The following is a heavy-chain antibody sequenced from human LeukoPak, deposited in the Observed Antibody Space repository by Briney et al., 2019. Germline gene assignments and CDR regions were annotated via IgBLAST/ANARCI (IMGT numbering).Heavy chain of an antibody. Sequence: GGSLKLSCADSRFTVSSNYMSWARQAPGKGLEWVSIIYSGDTTYYTDSVKGRFTISRDNSKNTLYLQMNSLRAEDTAVYYCARVGTTSAAIVFDTWGQGTLVTVSS. D-gene: IGHD6-25*01. CDR3: ARVGTTSAAIVFDT. J-gene: IGHJ4*02. CDR2: IYSGDTT. CDR1: RFTVSSNY. V-gene: IGHV3-66*02.